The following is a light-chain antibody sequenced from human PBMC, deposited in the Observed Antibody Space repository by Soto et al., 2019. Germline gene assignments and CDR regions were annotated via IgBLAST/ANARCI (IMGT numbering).Light chain of an antibody. CDR2: GAS. V-gene: IGKV3-20*01. Sequence: EMVLTQSPGPLSLSPGERATLSCRASQSVSSSYLAWYQQKPGQAPMLLIYGASSSATGSPDRFSGSGSGTDFTLTISRLEPEDFEVYYCQQYGSSPYTFGQGTKLEIK. CDR3: QQYGSSPYT. CDR1: QSVSSSY. J-gene: IGKJ2*01.